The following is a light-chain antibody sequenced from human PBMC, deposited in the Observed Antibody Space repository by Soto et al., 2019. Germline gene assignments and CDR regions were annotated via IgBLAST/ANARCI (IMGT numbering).Light chain of an antibody. CDR1: TSDVGI. V-gene: IGLV2-14*02. J-gene: IGLJ1*01. CDR3: SSYTSSTTQV. CDR2: EVT. Sequence: QSVLTQPASVSGSPGQSITISCSGTTSDVGIVSWYQHHPGKAPKLMIHEVTKRPSGVSDRFSGSKSGNSASLTISGLQAEDEADYYCSSYTSSTTQVFGTGSKVTVL.